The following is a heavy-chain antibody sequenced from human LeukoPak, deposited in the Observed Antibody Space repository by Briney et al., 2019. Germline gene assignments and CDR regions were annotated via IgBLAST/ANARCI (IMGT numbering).Heavy chain of an antibody. D-gene: IGHD6-19*01. J-gene: IGHJ4*02. V-gene: IGHV3-53*01. Sequence: PGGSLRLSCAASGFTVSSNYMSSVRQAPGKGLEWVSVIYSGGSTYYADSVKGRFTISRDNSKNTLYLQMNSLRAEDTAVYYCARGTWYSSGWTYFDYWGQGTLVTVSS. CDR2: IYSGGST. CDR3: ARGTWYSSGWTYFDY. CDR1: GFTVSSNY.